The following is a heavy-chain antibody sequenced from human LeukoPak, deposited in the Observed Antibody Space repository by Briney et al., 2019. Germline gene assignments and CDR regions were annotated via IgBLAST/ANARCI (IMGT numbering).Heavy chain of an antibody. D-gene: IGHD6-19*01. J-gene: IGHJ6*02. CDR2: ISWNSGSI. Sequence: PGRSLRLSCAASGFTFNDYAMHWVRQAPGKGLEWVSGISWNSGSIGYADSVKGRFTISGDNAKNSLYLQMNSLRAEDTALYYCAKSLAVAGTDYYYGMDVWGQGTTVTVSS. CDR1: GFTFNDYA. V-gene: IGHV3-9*01. CDR3: AKSLAVAGTDYYYGMDV.